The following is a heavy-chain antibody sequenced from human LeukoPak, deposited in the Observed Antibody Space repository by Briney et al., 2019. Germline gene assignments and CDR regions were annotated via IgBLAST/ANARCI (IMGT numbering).Heavy chain of an antibody. CDR2: INSDGSST. Sequence: PGGSLRLSCAASGFTFSSYWMHWVRQAPGKGLVWVSRINSDGSSTSYADSVKGRFTISRDNAKNTLYLQMNSLRAEDTAVYYCAKKPRLGVGGMDVWGQGTTVTVSS. D-gene: IGHD3-16*01. V-gene: IGHV3-74*01. J-gene: IGHJ6*02. CDR3: AKKPRLGVGGMDV. CDR1: GFTFSSYW.